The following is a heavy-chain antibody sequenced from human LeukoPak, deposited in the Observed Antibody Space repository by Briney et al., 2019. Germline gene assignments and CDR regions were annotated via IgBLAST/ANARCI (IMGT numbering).Heavy chain of an antibody. CDR1: GFTFSTYN. V-gene: IGHV3-48*01. J-gene: IGHJ6*02. CDR3: AKDWLGGAGVNDYVWGSYRPSGVEDMDV. Sequence: QTGGSLRLSCAASGFTFSTYNMHWVRQAPGKGLEWLSYISSSSSEIHYADSVKGRFTISRDNAENSLYLQMNSLRAEDTAVYYCAKDWLGGAGVNDYVWGSYRPSGVEDMDVWGQGTTVTVSS. D-gene: IGHD3-16*02. CDR2: ISSSSSEI.